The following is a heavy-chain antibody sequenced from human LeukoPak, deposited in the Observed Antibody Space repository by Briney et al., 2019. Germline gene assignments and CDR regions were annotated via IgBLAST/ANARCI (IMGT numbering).Heavy chain of an antibody. D-gene: IGHD6-19*01. Sequence: SLRLSCAASGFTFSSYGMHWVRQAPGKGLEWVAFIRYDGSNKYYADSVKGRFTISRDNSKNTLYLQMNSLRAEDTAVYYCAKDQVAVAGTSYFNWFDPWGQGTLVSASS. J-gene: IGHJ5*02. V-gene: IGHV3-30*02. CDR1: GFTFSSYG. CDR3: AKDQVAVAGTSYFNWFDP. CDR2: IRYDGSNK.